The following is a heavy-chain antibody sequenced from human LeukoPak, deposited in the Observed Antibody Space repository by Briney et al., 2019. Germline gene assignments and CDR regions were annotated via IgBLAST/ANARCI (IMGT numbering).Heavy chain of an antibody. D-gene: IGHD2-2*01. V-gene: IGHV4-39*01. CDR3: ARLDVGCSSTSCYFFRFDP. CDR1: GGSISSSSYY. J-gene: IGHJ5*02. CDR2: IYYSGST. Sequence: SETLSLTCTVSGGSISSSSYYWGWIRQPPGKGLEWIGSIYYSGSTYYNPSLKSRVTISVDTSKNQFPLKLSSVTAADTAVYYCARLDVGCSSTSCYFFRFDPWGQGTLVTVSS.